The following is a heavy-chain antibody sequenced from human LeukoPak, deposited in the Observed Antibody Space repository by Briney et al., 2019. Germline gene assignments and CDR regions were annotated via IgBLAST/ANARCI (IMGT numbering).Heavy chain of an antibody. J-gene: IGHJ4*02. CDR3: ASGDKAGYSSGGRPPKTFDY. CDR2: ISYDGSNK. CDR1: GFTFSSYA. Sequence: PGRSLRLSCAASGFTFSSYAMHWVRQAPGKGLEWVAVISYDGSNKYYADSVKGRFTISRDNSKNTLYLQMNSLRAEDTAVYYCASGDKAGYSSGGRPPKTFDYWGQGTLVTVSS. D-gene: IGHD6-19*01. V-gene: IGHV3-30-3*01.